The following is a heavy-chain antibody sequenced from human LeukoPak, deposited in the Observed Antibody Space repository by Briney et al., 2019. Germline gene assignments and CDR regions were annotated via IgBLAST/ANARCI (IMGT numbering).Heavy chain of an antibody. CDR1: GFTFSSYA. CDR2: ISGSGGNK. D-gene: IGHD5-18*01. Sequence: PGRSLRLSCAASGFTFSSYAMHWVRQAPGKGLEWVAVISGSGGNKYYADSVKGRFTISRDNSKNTLYLQMNSLRAEDTAVYYCAKQPGYSYGVYYFDYWGQGTLVTVSS. CDR3: AKQPGYSYGVYYFDY. J-gene: IGHJ4*02. V-gene: IGHV3-23*01.